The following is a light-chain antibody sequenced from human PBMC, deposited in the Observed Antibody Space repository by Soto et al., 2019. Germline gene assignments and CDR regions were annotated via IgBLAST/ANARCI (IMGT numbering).Light chain of an antibody. V-gene: IGLV2-14*02. J-gene: IGLJ1*01. CDR3: SSYAGTNNYV. Sequence: QSALTQPASVSGSPGQSITISCTGTSSDVGNYNLVSWYQQYPGKAPKLMIYEGGKRPSGVPDRFSGSKSGNTASLTVSGLQAEDEADYYCSSYAGTNNYVFGIGTKLTVL. CDR2: EGG. CDR1: SSDVGNYNL.